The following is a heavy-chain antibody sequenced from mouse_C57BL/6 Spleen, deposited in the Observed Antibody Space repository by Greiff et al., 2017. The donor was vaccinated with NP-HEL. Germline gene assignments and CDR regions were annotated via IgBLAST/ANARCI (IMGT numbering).Heavy chain of an antibody. V-gene: IGHV1-69*01. CDR3: SRLGSNYVRAMDY. CDR1: GYTFTSYW. CDR2: IDPSDSYT. D-gene: IGHD2-5*01. J-gene: IGHJ4*01. Sequence: QVQLQQPGAELVMPGASVKLSRKASGYTFTSYWMHWVKQRPGQGLEWIGEIDPSDSYTNYNQKFKGKSTLTVDKSSSTAYMQLSSLTSEDSAVYYCSRLGSNYVRAMDYWGQGTSVTVSS.